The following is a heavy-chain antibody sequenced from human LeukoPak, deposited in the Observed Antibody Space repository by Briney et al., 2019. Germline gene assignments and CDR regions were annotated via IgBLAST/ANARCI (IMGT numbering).Heavy chain of an antibody. Sequence: PGESLRLSCAASGLTVSNNYMSWVRQAPGKGLDWVSVIYSGGSTYYADSVKGRFTISRDNSKNTLYLQMNSLRAEDTAVYYCARDLRPNRYFDYWGQGTLVTVSS. J-gene: IGHJ4*02. CDR1: GLTVSNNY. V-gene: IGHV3-66*02. CDR3: ARDLRPNRYFDY. D-gene: IGHD4-17*01. CDR2: IYSGGST.